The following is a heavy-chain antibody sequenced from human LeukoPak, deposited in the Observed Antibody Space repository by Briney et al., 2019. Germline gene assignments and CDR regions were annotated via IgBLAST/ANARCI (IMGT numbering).Heavy chain of an antibody. D-gene: IGHD3-22*01. CDR1: GFTFSNAW. V-gene: IGHV3-15*01. CDR2: IKSKTDGGTT. CDR3: TTDSPRGHYYDSSGYYYT. J-gene: IGHJ4*02. Sequence: GGSLRLSCAASGFTFSNAWMSWVRQAPGKGLEWVGRIKSKTDGGTTDYAAPVKGRFTISRDDSKNTLYLQMNSLKTEDAAVYYCTTDSPRGHYYDSSGYYYTWGQGTLVTVSS.